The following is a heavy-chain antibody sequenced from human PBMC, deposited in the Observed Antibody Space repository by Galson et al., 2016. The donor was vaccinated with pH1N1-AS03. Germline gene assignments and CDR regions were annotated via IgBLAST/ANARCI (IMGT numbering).Heavy chain of an antibody. J-gene: IGHJ4*02. CDR1: GYTFISYV. V-gene: IGHV1-3*01. CDR3: ARDLMD. Sequence: SVKVSCKASGYTFISYVMHWVRQAPGQRLEWMGWINAGNGNTTYSQSFQGRFTMSRDNSRNTVYLHMDNLRVEDTALYYCARDLMDWGQGTLVIVS. CDR2: INAGNGNT.